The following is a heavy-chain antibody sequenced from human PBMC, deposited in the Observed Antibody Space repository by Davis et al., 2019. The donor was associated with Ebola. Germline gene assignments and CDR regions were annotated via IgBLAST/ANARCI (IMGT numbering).Heavy chain of an antibody. CDR3: ARQAVPTTSSYYYGMGV. V-gene: IGHV5-51*01. CDR2: IYPGDSDI. D-gene: IGHD2-2*01. J-gene: IGHJ6*02. CDR1: GYIFNNYW. Sequence: GESLKISCKASGYIFNNYWIAWARQMPGKALEWMGMIYPGDSDIRYSPSFQGQVTISADRSISTAYLQWSSLKASDTAMYYCARQAVPTTSSYYYGMGVWGQGTTVTVSS.